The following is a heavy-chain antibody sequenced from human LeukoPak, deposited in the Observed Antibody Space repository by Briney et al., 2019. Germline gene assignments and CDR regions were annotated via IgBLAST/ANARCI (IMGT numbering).Heavy chain of an antibody. CDR2: ISSSSNTI. CDR1: GFNFKYYW. V-gene: IGHV3-48*01. D-gene: IGHD4-17*01. J-gene: IGHJ4*02. Sequence: PGGSLRLSCAASGFNFKYYWMSWVRQAPGKGLDWVSYISSSSNTIYYADSVKGRFTISRDNAKNSLYLQMNSLRAEDTAVYYCARDWLSMTTVTTGDYYWGQGTLVTVSS. CDR3: ARDWLSMTTVTTGDYY.